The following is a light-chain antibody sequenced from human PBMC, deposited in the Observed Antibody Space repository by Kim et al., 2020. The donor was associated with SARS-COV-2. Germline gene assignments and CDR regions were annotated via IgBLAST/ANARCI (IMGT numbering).Light chain of an antibody. Sequence: GQAITSSCTGTRSDVGSYNLVSWYQQHPGKAPKLMIYEVSKRPSGVSNRFSGSKSGNTASLTISGLQAEDEADYYCCSYAGSSTYVFGTGTKVTVL. CDR1: RSDVGSYNL. CDR3: CSYAGSSTYV. J-gene: IGLJ1*01. CDR2: EVS. V-gene: IGLV2-23*02.